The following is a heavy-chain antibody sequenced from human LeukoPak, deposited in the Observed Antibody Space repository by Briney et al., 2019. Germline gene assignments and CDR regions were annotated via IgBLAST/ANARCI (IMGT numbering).Heavy chain of an antibody. CDR1: GFTVSSND. J-gene: IGHJ4*02. CDR3: AREEGPSDY. CDR2: IYRGGTT. Sequence: GGSLRLSCAASGFTVSSNDMNWVRQAPGKGLEWVSIIYRGGTTYYADSVKGRFTISRDTSKNTMYLQMNSLRVEDTAVYFCAREEGPSDYWGRGTLATVSS. V-gene: IGHV3-66*01.